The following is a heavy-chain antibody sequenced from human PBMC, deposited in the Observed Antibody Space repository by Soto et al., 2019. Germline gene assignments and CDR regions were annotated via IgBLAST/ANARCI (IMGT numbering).Heavy chain of an antibody. CDR1: GYTFTSYA. J-gene: IGHJ4*02. CDR3: ASGWPIRRVAATRGKLPPQFDY. D-gene: IGHD2-15*01. V-gene: IGHV1-3*01. Sequence: ASVKVSCKASGYTFTSYAMHWVRQAPGQRLEWMGWINAGNGNTKYSQKFQGRVTITRDTSTSTAYMELSSLRSEDTAVYYCASGWPIRRVAATRGKLPPQFDYWGQGTLVTVSS. CDR2: INAGNGNT.